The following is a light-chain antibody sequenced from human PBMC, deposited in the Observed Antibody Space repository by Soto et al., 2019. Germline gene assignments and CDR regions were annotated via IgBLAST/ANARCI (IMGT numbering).Light chain of an antibody. CDR3: QQYGSSPLT. Sequence: ESLLTHCPCTLSLSPGEIATLSCSASQSVSSSYLAWYQQKPGQAPRLLIYGASSRATGIPDRFSGSGSGTDFTLTISRLEPEDFAVYYCQQYGSSPLTFGGGTKVDIK. CDR2: GAS. CDR1: QSVSSSY. V-gene: IGKV3-20*01. J-gene: IGKJ4*01.